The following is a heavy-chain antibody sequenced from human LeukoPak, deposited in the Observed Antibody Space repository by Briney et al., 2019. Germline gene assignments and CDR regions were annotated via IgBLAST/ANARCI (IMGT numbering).Heavy chain of an antibody. CDR2: INPNSGGT. Sequence: ASVKVSCKASGYTFTGYYMHWVRQAPGQGLEWMGWINPNSGGTNYAQKFQGRVTMTRDTSISTAYMELSRLRSDDTAVYYCARGDSSSSWYGLGGPVDVWGQGTLVTVSS. CDR3: ARGDSSSSWYGLGGPVDV. J-gene: IGHJ4*02. D-gene: IGHD6-13*01. V-gene: IGHV1-2*02. CDR1: GYTFTGYY.